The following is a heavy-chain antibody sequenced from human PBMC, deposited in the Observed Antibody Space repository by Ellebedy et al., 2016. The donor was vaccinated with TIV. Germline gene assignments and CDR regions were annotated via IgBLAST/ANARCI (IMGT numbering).Heavy chain of an antibody. CDR1: GYSFTSYW. CDR3: ARQRKKGYYGSRSYGMDV. CDR2: IYPGDSDT. J-gene: IGHJ6*02. V-gene: IGHV5-51*01. Sequence: GESLKISXKGSGYSFTSYWIGWVRQMPGKGLEWMGIIYPGDSDTRYSPSFQGQVTISADKSISTAYLQWSSLKASDTAMYYCARQRKKGYYGSRSYGMDVWGQGTTVTVSS. D-gene: IGHD3-10*01.